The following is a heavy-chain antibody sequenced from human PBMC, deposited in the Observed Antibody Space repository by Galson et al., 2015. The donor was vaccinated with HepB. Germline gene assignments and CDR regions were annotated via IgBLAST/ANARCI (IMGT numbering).Heavy chain of an antibody. J-gene: IGHJ6*02. V-gene: IGHV5-10-1*01. CDR2: IDPSDSYT. CDR1: GYSFTSYW. Sequence: QSGAEVKKPGESLRISCKGSGYSFTSYWISWVRQMPGKGLEWMGRIDPSDSYTNYSPSFQGHVTISADKSISTAYLQWSSLKASDTAMYYCAGTQGGDTAMVRYYYYYGMDVWGQGTTVTVSS. CDR3: AGTQGGDTAMVRYYYYYGMDV. D-gene: IGHD5-18*01.